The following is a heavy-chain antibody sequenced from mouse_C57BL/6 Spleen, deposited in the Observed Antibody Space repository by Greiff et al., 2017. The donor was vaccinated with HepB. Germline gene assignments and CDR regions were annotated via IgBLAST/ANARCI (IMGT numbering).Heavy chain of an antibody. D-gene: IGHD2-10*01. J-gene: IGHJ4*01. V-gene: IGHV5-4*01. CDR3: ARAYYGNAWDY. CDR1: GFTFSSYA. Sequence: DVQLQESGGGLVKPGGSLKLSCAASGFTFSSYAMSWVRQTPEKRLEWVATISDGVSYTYYPDNVKGRFTISRDNAKNNLYLQMSHLKSEDTAMYYCARAYYGNAWDYWGQGTSVTVSS. CDR2: ISDGVSYT.